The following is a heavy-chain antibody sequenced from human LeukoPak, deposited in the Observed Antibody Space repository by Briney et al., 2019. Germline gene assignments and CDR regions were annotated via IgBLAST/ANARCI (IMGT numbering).Heavy chain of an antibody. CDR2: ISSSSSYI. CDR3: ARDRTTMVRGVSNDY. CDR1: GFTFSSYN. Sequence: GGSLRLSCAASGFTFSSYNMNWVRQAPGKGLEWVSSISSSSSYIYYADSVKGRFTISRDNAKNSLYLQMNSPRAEDTAVYYCARDRTTMVRGVSNDYWGQGTLVTVSS. V-gene: IGHV3-21*01. J-gene: IGHJ4*02. D-gene: IGHD3-10*01.